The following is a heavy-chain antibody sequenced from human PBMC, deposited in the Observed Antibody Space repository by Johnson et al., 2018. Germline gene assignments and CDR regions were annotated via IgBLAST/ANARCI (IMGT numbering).Heavy chain of an antibody. D-gene: IGHD2-21*01. J-gene: IGHJ3*02. CDR1: EFTFRSYG. Sequence: QVQLVQSGGGVVQPGRSLRLSCAASEFTFRSYGMLWVRQAPGKGLEWVALISYDGYNKYYADSVKGRFTISRDNSKNTLYLQMNSLRPEDTSVYYCSKQMSIFFYHTQDAFDICGQGSLVTVSS. CDR2: ISYDGYNK. V-gene: IGHV3-30*18. CDR3: SKQMSIFFYHTQDAFDI.